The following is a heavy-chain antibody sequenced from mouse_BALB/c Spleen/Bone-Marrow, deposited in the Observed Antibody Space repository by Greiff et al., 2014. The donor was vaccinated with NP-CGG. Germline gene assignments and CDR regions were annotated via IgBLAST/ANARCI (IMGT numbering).Heavy chain of an antibody. CDR3: TRLSSMITAAWFAY. V-gene: IGHV5-6-3*01. CDR1: GFTFSSYG. Sequence: EVQGVESGGGLVQPGGSLKLSCAASGFTFSSYGMSWVRQNIDKRLELVAIIKSNGGSTYYPDSVKGRFSISRDNAKNTLCLQMSSLKSEDTAMYYCTRLSSMITAAWFAYWGQGTLVTISA. D-gene: IGHD2-4*01. J-gene: IGHJ3*01. CDR2: IKSNGGST.